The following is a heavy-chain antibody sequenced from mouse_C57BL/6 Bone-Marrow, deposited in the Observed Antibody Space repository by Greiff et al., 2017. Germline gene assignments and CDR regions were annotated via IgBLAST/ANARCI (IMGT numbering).Heavy chain of an antibody. CDR3: ARNYYGSSWFAD. D-gene: IGHD1-1*01. Sequence: QVQLQQSGAELARPGASVKLSCKASGYTFTSYGISWVKQRTGQGLEWIGEIYPRSGNTYYNEKFKGKATLTADKSSSTAYMELRSLTSEDSAVYFCARNYYGSSWFADWGQGTLVTVAA. CDR1: GYTFTSYG. V-gene: IGHV1-81*01. J-gene: IGHJ3*01. CDR2: IYPRSGNT.